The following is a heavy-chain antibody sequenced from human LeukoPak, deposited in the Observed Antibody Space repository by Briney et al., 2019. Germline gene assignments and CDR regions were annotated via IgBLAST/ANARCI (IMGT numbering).Heavy chain of an antibody. D-gene: IGHD3-10*01. Sequence: SETLSLTCTVSGGSISSYYWSWIRQPPGKGLEWIGYIYYSGSTNYNPSLKSRVTIPVDTSKNQFSLKLSSVTAADTAVYYCARESGIPPGQYYFDYWGQGTLVTVSS. CDR3: ARESGIPPGQYYFDY. CDR2: IYYSGST. V-gene: IGHV4-59*12. J-gene: IGHJ4*02. CDR1: GGSISSYY.